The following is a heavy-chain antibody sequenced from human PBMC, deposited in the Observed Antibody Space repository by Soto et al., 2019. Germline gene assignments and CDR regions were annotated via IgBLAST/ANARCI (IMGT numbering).Heavy chain of an antibody. V-gene: IGHV4-34*01. CDR2: INHSGST. D-gene: IGHD3-22*01. J-gene: IGHJ4*02. CDR3: ARGKGPYYYDSSGYYLDY. CDR1: GGSFSGYY. Sequence: QVQLQQWGAGLLKPSETLSLTCAVYGGSFSGYYWSWIRQPPGKGLEWIGEINHSGSTNYNPSLTSRVTISVDTSKNQFSLKLSSVTAADTAVYYCARGKGPYYYDSSGYYLDYWGQGTLVTVSS.